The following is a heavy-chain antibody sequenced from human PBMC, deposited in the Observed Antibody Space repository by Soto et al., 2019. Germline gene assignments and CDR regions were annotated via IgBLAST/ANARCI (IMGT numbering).Heavy chain of an antibody. J-gene: IGHJ6*02. V-gene: IGHV1-3*01. CDR2: INGGTGQT. CDR1: AYTFTTHA. CDR3: ARGKVMEESYYFCGLDI. D-gene: IGHD1-1*01. Sequence: ASVKVSCKASAYTFTTHAMHWVRQAPGQSLEWMGWINGGTGQTKHSQRFQGRVNITRDTSASTAYMELSSLRSEDTAAYYCARGKVMEESYYFCGLDIWGQGTTVTHSS.